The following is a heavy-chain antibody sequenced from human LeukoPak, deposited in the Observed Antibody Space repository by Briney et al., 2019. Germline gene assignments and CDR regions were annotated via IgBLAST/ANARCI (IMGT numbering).Heavy chain of an antibody. CDR2: ISVYSGNT. V-gene: IGHV1-18*01. CDR3: ARDSGITNMFGGGRGSALEEPNDVFDI. J-gene: IGHJ3*02. D-gene: IGHD3-16*01. Sequence: ASVKVSCKASGYTFSSYAMTWVRQAPGQGLEWMGWISVYSGNTNYAQKFQGRVTMTTDTSTSTANMELRSLRSDDAAVYYCARDSGITNMFGGGRGSALEEPNDVFDIWGQGTMVIVSP. CDR1: GYTFSSYA.